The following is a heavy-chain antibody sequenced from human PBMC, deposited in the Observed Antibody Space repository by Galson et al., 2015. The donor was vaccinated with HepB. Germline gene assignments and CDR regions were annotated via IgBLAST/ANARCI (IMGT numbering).Heavy chain of an antibody. CDR1: GFTVISNY. CDR3: ARGGWFGNAFDV. J-gene: IGHJ3*01. V-gene: IGHV3-66*01. CDR2: IYFGGTT. Sequence: SLRLSCAASGFTVISNYVTWVRQAPGKGLEWVSVIYFGGTTYYADSVKGRFTISRDHSKNTMYLQMNSLRAEDTAVYYCARGGWFGNAFDVCGQGTLVTVSS. D-gene: IGHD3-10*01.